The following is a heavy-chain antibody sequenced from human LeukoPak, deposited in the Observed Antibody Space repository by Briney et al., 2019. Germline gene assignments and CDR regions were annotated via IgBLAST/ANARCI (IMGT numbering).Heavy chain of an antibody. CDR3: ARGVRTGGGHYFDY. CDR1: GFTFSSYA. CDR2: ISYDGSNK. V-gene: IGHV3-30*04. D-gene: IGHD7-27*01. Sequence: GGSLRLSCAASGFTFSSYAMHWVRQAPGKGLEWVAVISYDGSNKYYADSVKGRFTISRDNSKNTLYLQMNGLRAEDTAVYYCARGVRTGGGHYFDYWGQGTLVTVSS. J-gene: IGHJ4*02.